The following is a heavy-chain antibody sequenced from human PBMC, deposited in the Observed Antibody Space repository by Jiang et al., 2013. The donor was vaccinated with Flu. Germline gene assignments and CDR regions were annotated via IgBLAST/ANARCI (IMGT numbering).Heavy chain of an antibody. CDR1: GYTFTLFH. V-gene: IGHV1-46*01. CDR2: INPKDGST. CDR3: ARVTAVRFAEDLRF. Sequence: SGAEVKTPGASVKVSCKTSGYTFTLFHVHWVRQAPGQGLEWMGRINPKDGSTTYAQKFQGRVTMTSDTSTTKVNMELTSLRSEDTAVYYCARVTAVRFAEDLRFWGQGTLVTVSS. J-gene: IGHJ4*02. D-gene: IGHD3-10*01.